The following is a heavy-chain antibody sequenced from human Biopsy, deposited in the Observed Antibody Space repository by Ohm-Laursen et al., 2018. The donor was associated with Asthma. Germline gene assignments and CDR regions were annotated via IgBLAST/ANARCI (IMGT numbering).Heavy chain of an antibody. V-gene: IGHV3-30*04. D-gene: IGHD1-14*01. CDR2: ISFDAMFE. Sequence: SLRLSCAPSAFNLNPYTLSWVRQAPAQGLAWLSTISFDAMFEYFADSVKGRFTISRDYSKNTFYLHMPSLRLEDTALYFCARDAGMNLAPGRWSFDLWGRGTLVTVSS. CDR1: AFNLNPYT. J-gene: IGHJ2*01. CDR3: ARDAGMNLAPGRWSFDL.